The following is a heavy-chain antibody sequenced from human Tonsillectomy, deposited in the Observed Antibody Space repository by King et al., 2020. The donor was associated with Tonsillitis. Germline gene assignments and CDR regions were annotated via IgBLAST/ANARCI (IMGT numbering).Heavy chain of an antibody. V-gene: IGHV3-48*01. CDR3: ARGDLIAASRFDY. CDR1: GFTFSSHS. J-gene: IGHJ4*02. Sequence: DVQLMESGGDLVQPGGSLRLSCATSGFTFSSHSMSWVRQAPGKGLEWVSYISDNSHTIYYTDSVKGRFTISRDNAKNSLYLQMSNLRVEDTAVYYCARGDLIAASRFDYWGQGILVTVSS. CDR2: ISDNSHTI. D-gene: IGHD2-15*01.